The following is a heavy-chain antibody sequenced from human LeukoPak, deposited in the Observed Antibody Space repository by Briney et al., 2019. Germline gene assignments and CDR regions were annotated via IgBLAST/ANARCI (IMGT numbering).Heavy chain of an antibody. D-gene: IGHD3-22*01. CDR2: MHYSGSA. J-gene: IGHJ5*02. CDR1: GGSISSSNYY. CDR3: AVYYYVSSGYSNWFDP. Sequence: SETLSLTCTVSGGSISSSNYYWGWIRQPPGEGLEWIGYMHYSGSAYYNPSLKSRLTISVDTSKNQFSLKLSSVTAAATAMYYCAVYYYVSSGYSNWFDPWGQGTLVTVSS. V-gene: IGHV4-39*01.